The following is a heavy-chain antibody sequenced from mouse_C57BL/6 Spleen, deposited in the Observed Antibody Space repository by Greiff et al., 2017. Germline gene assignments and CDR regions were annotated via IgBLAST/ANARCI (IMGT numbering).Heavy chain of an antibody. D-gene: IGHD1-1*01. CDR1: GYAFSSYW. V-gene: IGHV1-80*01. Sequence: VQLQQSGAELVKPGASVKISCKASGYAFSSYWMNWVKQRPGKGLEWIGQIYPGDGDTNYNGKVKGKATLTADKSSSTAYMPLSSLTSEDSAVYFWARYYYGSSIYAMDYWGPGTSVTVSS. CDR2: IYPGDGDT. J-gene: IGHJ4*01. CDR3: ARYYYGSSIYAMDY.